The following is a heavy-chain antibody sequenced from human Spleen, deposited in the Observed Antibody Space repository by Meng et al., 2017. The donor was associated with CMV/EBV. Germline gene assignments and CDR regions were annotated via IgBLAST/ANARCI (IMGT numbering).Heavy chain of an antibody. CDR2: IWLDGTDR. CDR1: DIIFNSHG. CDR3: VGHEGGPREGVRMV. D-gene: IGHD3-10*01. V-gene: IGHV3-30*02. Sequence: GESLKISCGASDIIFNSHGIHWLRQAPGKGLEWVAFIWLDGTDRYNRNIVKGRFIVSRDKSKNTVSLQLNSLRVDDTAVYYCVGHEGGPREGVRMVWGQGTLVTVSS. J-gene: IGHJ4*02.